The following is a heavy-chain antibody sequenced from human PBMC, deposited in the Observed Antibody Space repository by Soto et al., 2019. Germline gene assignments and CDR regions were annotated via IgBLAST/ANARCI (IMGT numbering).Heavy chain of an antibody. D-gene: IGHD5-18*01. CDR1: GFTFSSYS. CDR3: ARDRVHVDTAMVNLDY. J-gene: IGHJ4*02. Sequence: EVQLVESGGGLVQPGGSLRLSCAASGFTFSSYSMNWVRQAPGKGLEWVSYISSSSSTIYYADSVKGRFTISRDNAKNSLYLQMNSLRDEDTAVYYCARDRVHVDTAMVNLDYWGQGTLVTVSS. CDR2: ISSSSSTI. V-gene: IGHV3-48*02.